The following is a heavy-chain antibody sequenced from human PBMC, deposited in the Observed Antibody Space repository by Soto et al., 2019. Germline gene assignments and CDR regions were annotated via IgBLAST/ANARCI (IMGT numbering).Heavy chain of an antibody. Sequence: PAESLSLSCSASGFPFSSYAMSWVRTAQGRGLEWVSAISGSGGSTYYADAVKGRFTISRDNSKNTLYLQMNSLRAEDTAVYYYAKAPPPTVTMIDYWGQGTLVTVSS. CDR1: GFPFSSYA. J-gene: IGHJ4*02. D-gene: IGHD4-17*01. V-gene: IGHV3-23*01. CDR3: AKAPPPTVTMIDY. CDR2: ISGSGGST.